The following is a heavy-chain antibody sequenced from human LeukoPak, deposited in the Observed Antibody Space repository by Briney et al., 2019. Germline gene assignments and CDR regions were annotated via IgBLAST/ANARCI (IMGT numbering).Heavy chain of an antibody. Sequence: SETLSLTCTVSVGSISRDYWSWIRQPPGKGLEWIGYINYSGNTNSNPSLKSRVTISVDTSKNQISLKLSSVTAADTAVYYCARHRPGERRFDPWGQGTLVTVSS. CDR2: INYSGNT. D-gene: IGHD3-16*01. V-gene: IGHV4-59*08. J-gene: IGHJ5*02. CDR1: VGSISRDY. CDR3: ARHRPGERRFDP.